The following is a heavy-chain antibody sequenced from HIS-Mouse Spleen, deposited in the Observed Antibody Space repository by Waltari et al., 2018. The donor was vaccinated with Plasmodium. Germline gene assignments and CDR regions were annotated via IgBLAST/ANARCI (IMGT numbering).Heavy chain of an antibody. CDR2: IYYSVST. CDR1: GGSISSSSYY. D-gene: IGHD5-12*01. CDR3: ARFVGRDGYDY. Sequence: QLQLQESGPGLVKPSETLSLTCTVSGGSISSSSYYWGWIRQPPGKGLEWIGSIYYSVSTYYNPSLKSRVTISVDTSKNQFSLKLSSVTAADTAVYYCARFVGRDGYDYWGQGTLVTVSS. V-gene: IGHV4-39*07. J-gene: IGHJ4*02.